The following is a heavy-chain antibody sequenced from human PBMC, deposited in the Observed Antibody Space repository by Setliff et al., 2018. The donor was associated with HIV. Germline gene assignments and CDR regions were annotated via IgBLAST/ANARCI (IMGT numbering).Heavy chain of an antibody. Sequence: ASVKVSCKASGYTFTSYGISWVRLAPGQGLEWMGWISGYNGNTNYAQKLQGRVTMTTDTSTSTAYMELRSLRSDDTAVYYCAGVQGATHYDILTGYTLYGLDVWGQGTTVTVSS. CDR2: ISGYNGNT. J-gene: IGHJ6*02. V-gene: IGHV1-18*01. CDR3: AGVQGATHYDILTGYTLYGLDV. CDR1: GYTFTSYG. D-gene: IGHD3-9*01.